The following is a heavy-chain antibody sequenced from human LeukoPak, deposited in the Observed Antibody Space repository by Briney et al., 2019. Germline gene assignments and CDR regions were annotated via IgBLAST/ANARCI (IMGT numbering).Heavy chain of an antibody. CDR1: GGSISSTSSY. J-gene: IGHJ4*02. CDR3: ARYYYDSSGYYYPVDY. V-gene: IGHV4-39*01. CDR2: IYYSGTT. Sequence: SETLSLTCTVSGGSISSTSSYWGWIRQPPGKGLEWIGSIYYSGTTYYNPSLKSRVTISVETPKNQFSLRLSSVTAADTAVYYCARYYYDSSGYYYPVDYWGQGTLVTVSS. D-gene: IGHD3-22*01.